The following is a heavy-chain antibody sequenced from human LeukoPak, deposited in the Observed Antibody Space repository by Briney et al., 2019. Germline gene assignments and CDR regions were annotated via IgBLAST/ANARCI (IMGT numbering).Heavy chain of an antibody. Sequence: ASVKVSCKASGYTFTGYYMHWVRQAPGQGLEWMGWINPNSGGTNYAQKFQDRVTMTRATSISTAYMELSRLRSDDTAVYYFASAYSSSWYTFDYWGQGTLVTVSS. CDR3: ASAYSSSWYTFDY. V-gene: IGHV1-2*02. CDR1: GYTFTGYY. J-gene: IGHJ4*02. CDR2: INPNSGGT. D-gene: IGHD6-13*01.